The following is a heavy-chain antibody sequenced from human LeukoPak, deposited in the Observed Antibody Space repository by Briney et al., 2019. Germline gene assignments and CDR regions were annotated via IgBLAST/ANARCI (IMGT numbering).Heavy chain of an antibody. V-gene: IGHV4-39*07. D-gene: IGHD3-22*01. CDR1: GGSISSSSYY. Sequence: SETLSLTCTVSGGSISSSSYYWGWIRQPPGKGLEWIGTIYYSGSTYYNPSLKSRVTMSVDTSKNQFSLNLSSVTAADTAVYYCARSKRRKYYYESSGYDYWGQGTLVTVSS. J-gene: IGHJ4*02. CDR2: IYYSGST. CDR3: ARSKRRKYYYESSGYDY.